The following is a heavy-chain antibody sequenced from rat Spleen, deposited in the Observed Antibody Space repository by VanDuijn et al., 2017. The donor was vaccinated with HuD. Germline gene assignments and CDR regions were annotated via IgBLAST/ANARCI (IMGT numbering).Heavy chain of an antibody. D-gene: IGHD1-2*01. Sequence: EVQLVESGGGLVQPGRSMKLSCAASGFTFSSFPMAWVRQAPTKGLEWVATFSIISGGTYYRDSVKGRFTISRDNAKSTLYLQMNSLRSEDTATYFCARHSLYYYSRYIHEYFDNWGQGTLVTVSS. CDR3: ARHSLYYYSRYIHEYFDN. CDR2: FSIISGGT. J-gene: IGHJ3*01. CDR1: GFTFSSFP. V-gene: IGHV5-46*01.